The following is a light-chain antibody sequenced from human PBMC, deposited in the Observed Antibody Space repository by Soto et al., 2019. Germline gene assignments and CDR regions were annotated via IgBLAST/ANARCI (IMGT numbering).Light chain of an antibody. CDR3: QQYYSTPLT. Sequence: DIVMTQSPDSLTVSLGERATINCKSSQSVLYSSNNKNYLAWFQQKPGQPPKLLIYWASTRESGVPDRFSGSGSGTDFTLTISSLQAEAVALYYCQQYYSTPLTFGGGTKVEIK. V-gene: IGKV4-1*01. J-gene: IGKJ4*01. CDR2: WAS. CDR1: QSVLYSSNNKNY.